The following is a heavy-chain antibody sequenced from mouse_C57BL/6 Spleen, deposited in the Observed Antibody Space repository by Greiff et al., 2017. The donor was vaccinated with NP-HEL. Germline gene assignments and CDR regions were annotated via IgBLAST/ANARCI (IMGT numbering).Heavy chain of an antibody. Sequence: QVQLQQSGAELVRPGASVTLSCKASRYTFTDYEMHWVKQTPVHGLEWIGAIDPETGGTAYNQKFKGKAILTADKSSSTAYMELRSLTSEDSAVYYCTRDGSRDWYFDVWGTGTTVTVSS. V-gene: IGHV1-15*01. CDR3: TRDGSRDWYFDV. CDR1: RYTFTDYE. D-gene: IGHD1-1*01. J-gene: IGHJ1*03. CDR2: IDPETGGT.